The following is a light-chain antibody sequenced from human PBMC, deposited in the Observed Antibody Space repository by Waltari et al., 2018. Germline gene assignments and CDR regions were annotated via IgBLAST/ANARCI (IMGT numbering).Light chain of an antibody. CDR3: QVGETGRDDVI. J-gene: IGLJ2*01. CDR2: HDS. Sequence: SYVLTQPPSVSVAPGETARITCEGNHIGSKSVHWYQQKPGQAPMMVIYHDSDRPPGIPGRFSGSNSGNMATLTISRVGAGDEAEYDCQVGETGRDDVIFGGGTKVTVL. CDR1: HIGSKS. V-gene: IGLV3-21*01.